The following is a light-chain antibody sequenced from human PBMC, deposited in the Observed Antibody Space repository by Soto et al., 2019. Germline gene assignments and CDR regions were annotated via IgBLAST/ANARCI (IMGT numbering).Light chain of an antibody. J-gene: IGKJ4*01. CDR3: MQALQTPVT. CDR1: QSLLHSNGYNC. CDR2: LGS. Sequence: DIVMTQSPLSLPVTPGEPASISCRSSQSLLHSNGYNCLDWYLQKPGQSPQLLIYLGSNRASGVPDRFSGSGTGTDFTLKISRVEAEDVGVYYCMQALQTPVTFGGGTNVEIK. V-gene: IGKV2-28*01.